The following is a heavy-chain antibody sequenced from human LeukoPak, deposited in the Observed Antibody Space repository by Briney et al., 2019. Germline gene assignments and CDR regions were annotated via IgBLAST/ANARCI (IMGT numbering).Heavy chain of an antibody. CDR3: ASHRRSHGSEY. CDR1: GGSFEHYF. Sequence: SETLSPTCTVSGGSFEHYFWSWIRQPPGKGLEWIGYVYYSGSTDYSPSLKSRLTISADTSKNQFSLKLSSVTAADTAVYYCASHRRSHGSEYWGQGTLVTVSS. V-gene: IGHV4-59*01. J-gene: IGHJ4*02. CDR2: VYYSGST. D-gene: IGHD3-10*01.